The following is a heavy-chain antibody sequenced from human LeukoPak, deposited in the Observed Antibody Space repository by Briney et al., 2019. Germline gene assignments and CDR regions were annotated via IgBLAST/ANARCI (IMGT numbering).Heavy chain of an antibody. Sequence: GGSLRLSCAASGFTFSSYAMQWVRQAPGKGLEWVAVISYDGSNKYYADSVKGRFTISRDNSKNTLYLQMNSLRAEDTAVYYCARDRGHAFDIWGQGTMVTVSS. CDR2: ISYDGSNK. CDR1: GFTFSSYA. V-gene: IGHV3-30*04. D-gene: IGHD3/OR15-3a*01. CDR3: ARDRGHAFDI. J-gene: IGHJ3*02.